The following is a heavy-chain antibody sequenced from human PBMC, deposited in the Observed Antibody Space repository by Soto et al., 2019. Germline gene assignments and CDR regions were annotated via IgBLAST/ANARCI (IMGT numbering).Heavy chain of an antibody. Sequence: ASVKVSCKASGYTFTGYYMHWVRQAPGQGPEWMGWINPNSGGTNYAQKFQGRVTMTRDTSISTAYMELSRLRSDDTAVYYCARAEGIAAAALDYWGQGTPVTVSS. D-gene: IGHD6-13*01. CDR3: ARAEGIAAAALDY. CDR2: INPNSGGT. V-gene: IGHV1-2*02. CDR1: GYTFTGYY. J-gene: IGHJ4*02.